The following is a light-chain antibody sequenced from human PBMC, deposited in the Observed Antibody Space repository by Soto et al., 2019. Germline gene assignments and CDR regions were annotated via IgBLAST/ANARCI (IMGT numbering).Light chain of an antibody. CDR2: AAS. V-gene: IGKV1-17*01. J-gene: IGKJ4*01. CDR3: LHHNSYPLT. Sequence: DIQMTQSPSSLSASVGDRVTITCRASQDIRNDLGWYQQKPWKAPKRLIYAASRLQSGVPSRFSGSGSGTEFTFTITSLKPEDFATYYCLHHNSYPLTFGGGTRVEIK. CDR1: QDIRND.